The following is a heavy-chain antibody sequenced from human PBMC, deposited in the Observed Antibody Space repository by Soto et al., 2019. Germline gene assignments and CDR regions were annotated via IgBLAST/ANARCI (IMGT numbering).Heavy chain of an antibody. Sequence: GGSLRLSCAASGFTFSSYGMHWVRQAPGKGLEWVAVISYDGSNKYYADSLKGRFTISRDNSKNTLYLQMKSLRAEDTAVYYCAKLVVDSDILTGYGDLYYYYYGMDVWGQGTTVTVSS. CDR2: ISYDGSNK. V-gene: IGHV3-30*18. J-gene: IGHJ6*02. CDR1: GFTFSSYG. D-gene: IGHD3-9*01. CDR3: AKLVVDSDILTGYGDLYYYYYGMDV.